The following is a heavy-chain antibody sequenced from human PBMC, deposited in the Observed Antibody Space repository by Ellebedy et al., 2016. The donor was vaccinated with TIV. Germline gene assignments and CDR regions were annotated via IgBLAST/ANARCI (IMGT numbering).Heavy chain of an antibody. D-gene: IGHD2-2*01. Sequence: GESLKISCAASGFTFSSYTMHWVRQAPGKGLEWVAVISYDGSNKYYADSVKGRFTISRDNARNSLFLQMNSLRIDDTAVYYYARDTVQVPDEDVFDKWGQGTTVTVSS. V-gene: IGHV3-30-3*01. CDR1: GFTFSSYT. CDR2: ISYDGSNK. CDR3: ARDTVQVPDEDVFDK. J-gene: IGHJ3*02.